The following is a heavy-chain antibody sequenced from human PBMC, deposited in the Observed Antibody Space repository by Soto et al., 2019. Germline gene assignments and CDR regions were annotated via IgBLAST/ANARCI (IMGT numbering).Heavy chain of an antibody. CDR3: RAGGMFRAGFDS. J-gene: IGHJ4*01. V-gene: IGHV3-11*01. CDR2: IITSGTRT. Sequence: QVQLVESGGGVVKPGGSLRLSCAVSGFTFSNYYMGWMRQAPGKGLEWVSEIITSGTRTFYADSVKDRFTISRDNAENSMFLQMDSLRVADTALFRARAGGMFRAGFDSWG. CDR1: GFTFSNYY. D-gene: IGHD3-10*02.